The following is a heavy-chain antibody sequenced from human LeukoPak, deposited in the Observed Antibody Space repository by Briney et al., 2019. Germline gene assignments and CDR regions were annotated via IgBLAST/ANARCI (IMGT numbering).Heavy chain of an antibody. CDR2: ISSSGSTI. D-gene: IGHD5-24*01. CDR1: GFTFSDYY. CDR3: ARDKWLNNYMDV. Sequence: GGSLRLSCAASGFTFSDYYMSWIRQAPGKGLEWVSYISSSGSTIYYADSVKGRSTISRDNAKNSLYLQMNSLRAEDTAVYYCARDKWLNNYMDVWGKGTTVTVSS. V-gene: IGHV3-11*04. J-gene: IGHJ6*03.